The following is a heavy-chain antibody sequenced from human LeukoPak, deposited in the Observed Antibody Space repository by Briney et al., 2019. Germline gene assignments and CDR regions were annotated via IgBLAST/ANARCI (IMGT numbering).Heavy chain of an antibody. D-gene: IGHD3-10*01. CDR2: IYYAGST. V-gene: IGHV4-59*12. CDR1: GGSINSYY. J-gene: IGHJ4*02. CDR3: ARVGGSGSYYLRAFDY. Sequence: SETLSLTCTVSGGSINSYYWSWIRQPPGKGLEWIGYIYYAGSTNYNPSLKSRITISVDTSKNQFSLKLTSITAADTAVYLCARVGGSGSYYLRAFDYGGQGPLVTVSP.